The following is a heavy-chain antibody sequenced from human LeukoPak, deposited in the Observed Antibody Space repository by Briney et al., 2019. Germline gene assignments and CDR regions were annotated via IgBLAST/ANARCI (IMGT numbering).Heavy chain of an antibody. Sequence: PSKTLSLTCTVSGGSISSSSYYWSWIRQPAGKGLEWIGRIYTSGSTNYNPSLKSRVTMSVDTSKNQFSLKLSSVTAADTAVYYCARDGGIAAHPVDYYYYYMDVWGKGTTVTVSS. D-gene: IGHD6-13*01. CDR3: ARDGGIAAHPVDYYYYYMDV. V-gene: IGHV4-61*02. CDR1: GGSISSSSYY. CDR2: IYTSGST. J-gene: IGHJ6*03.